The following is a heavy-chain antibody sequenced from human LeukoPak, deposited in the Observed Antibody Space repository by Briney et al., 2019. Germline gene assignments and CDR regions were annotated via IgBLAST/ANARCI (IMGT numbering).Heavy chain of an antibody. CDR1: GFTFSSYT. J-gene: IGHJ4*02. D-gene: IGHD3-22*01. CDR2: ISGSGGST. Sequence: GGSLRLSCAASGFTFSSYTMNWVRQVPGKGLEWVSAISGSGGSTYYADSVKGRFTISRDNSKNTLYLQMNSLRAEDTAVYYCAKSMIVVVITKGGLDYWGQGTLVTVSS. CDR3: AKSMIVVVITKGGLDY. V-gene: IGHV3-23*01.